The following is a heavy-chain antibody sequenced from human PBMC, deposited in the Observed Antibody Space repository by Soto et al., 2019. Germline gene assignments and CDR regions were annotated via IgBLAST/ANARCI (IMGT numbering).Heavy chain of an antibody. CDR1: GFTFSSYS. Sequence: EVQLVESGGGLVKPGGSLRLSCAASGFTFSSYSMNWVRQAPGKGLEWVSSISSSSSYIYYAESVKGRFTISRDNAKNSLYLQMNSLRAEDTAVYYCARDLRSGSSWYGPWFDPWGQGTLVTVSS. J-gene: IGHJ5*02. CDR3: ARDLRSGSSWYGPWFDP. CDR2: ISSSSSYI. D-gene: IGHD6-13*01. V-gene: IGHV3-21*01.